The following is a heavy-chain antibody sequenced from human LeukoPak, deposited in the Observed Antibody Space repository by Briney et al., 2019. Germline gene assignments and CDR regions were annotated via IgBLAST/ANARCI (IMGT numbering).Heavy chain of an antibody. V-gene: IGHV4-4*07. CDR1: GGSISSYY. J-gene: IGHJ6*02. CDR2: IYNSGST. Sequence: SETLSLTCTVSGGSISSYYWNWIRQPAGKGLEWIGRIYNSGSTNYNPSLKSRVTMSVDTSKNQFSLKLSSVTAADTAVYYCARAMYSSSWFRPEDYYYYGMDVWGQGTAVTVSS. CDR3: ARAMYSSSWFRPEDYYYYGMDV. D-gene: IGHD6-13*01.